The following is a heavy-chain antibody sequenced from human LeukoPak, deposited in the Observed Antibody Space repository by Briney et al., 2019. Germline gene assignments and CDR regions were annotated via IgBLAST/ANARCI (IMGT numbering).Heavy chain of an antibody. CDR3: ASGYCSSTSCSH. Sequence: SVKVSCKASGGTFSSYAISWVRQAPGQGLEWMGRIIPILGIANYAQKFQGRVTITADKSTSTAYMEPSSLRSEDTAVYYCASGYCSSTSCSHWGQGTLVTVSS. CDR1: GGTFSSYA. J-gene: IGHJ4*02. V-gene: IGHV1-69*04. CDR2: IIPILGIA. D-gene: IGHD2-2*01.